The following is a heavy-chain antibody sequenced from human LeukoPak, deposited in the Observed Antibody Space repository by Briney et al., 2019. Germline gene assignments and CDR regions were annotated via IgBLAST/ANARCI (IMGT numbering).Heavy chain of an antibody. CDR2: IYYSGST. CDR1: GGSISSSSYS. V-gene: IGHV4-39*01. J-gene: IGHJ4*02. D-gene: IGHD3-10*01. CDR3: ARLTSNHYYGSGSYLDY. Sequence: PPETLSLTCTVSGGSISSSSYSWGWIRQPPGKGLEWLGSIYYSGSTYYNPSLKSRVTISVDTSKNQFSLKLSSVTAADTAVYYCARLTSNHYYGSGSYLDYWGQGTLVTVSS.